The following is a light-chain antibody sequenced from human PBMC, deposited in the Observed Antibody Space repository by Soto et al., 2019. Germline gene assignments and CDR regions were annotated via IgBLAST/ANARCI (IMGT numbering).Light chain of an antibody. CDR3: QQYGNSPRT. V-gene: IGKV3-20*01. Sequence: EIVLTQSPGTLPLSPGERATLSCRASQSVSSSYLAWYQQKPGQAPSLLIYGASSRATAIPHRFSGSGSGTDCTLTISRLEPEDFAVYYCQQYGNSPRTFGQGTNLEIK. CDR2: GAS. CDR1: QSVSSSY. J-gene: IGKJ2*01.